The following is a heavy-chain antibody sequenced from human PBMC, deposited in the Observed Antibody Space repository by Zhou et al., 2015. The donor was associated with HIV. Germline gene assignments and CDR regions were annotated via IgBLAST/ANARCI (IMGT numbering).Heavy chain of an antibody. CDR3: ATAVKHAYYYYYGMDV. D-gene: IGHD3-10*01. V-gene: IGHV1-69*17. CDR2: ITPMFDIK. CDR1: GGTFSGSD. Sequence: LMQSGTEVTKPGSSVKVSCKASGGTFSGSDISWVRQAPGQGLEWMGGITPMFDIKNYAQKFRARLTITVDQYTNTAYMELSSLTSEDAAVYYCATAVKHAYYYYYGMDVWGQGTTVTVSS. J-gene: IGHJ6*02.